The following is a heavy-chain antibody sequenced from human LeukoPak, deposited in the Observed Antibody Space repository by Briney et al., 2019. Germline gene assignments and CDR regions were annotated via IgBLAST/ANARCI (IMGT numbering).Heavy chain of an antibody. V-gene: IGHV4-59*01. Sequence: AETLSLTCTVSGGSISSYYWTWIRQPPGKGLEWIGYNSYSGHTNYNPSLKSRVTISVDVSKKQFALKLSSVTAADTAVYYCARAGSGWSFDYWGQGTLVTVSS. CDR3: ARAGSGWSFDY. J-gene: IGHJ4*02. D-gene: IGHD6-19*01. CDR1: GGSISSYY. CDR2: NSYSGHT.